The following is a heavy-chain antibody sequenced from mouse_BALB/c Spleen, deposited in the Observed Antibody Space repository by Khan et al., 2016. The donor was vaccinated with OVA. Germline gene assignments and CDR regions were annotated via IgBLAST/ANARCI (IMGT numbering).Heavy chain of an antibody. J-gene: IGHJ3*01. Sequence: EVKLMESGGGLVKPGGSLKLSCAASGFTFSNYAMSWVRQSPEKRLEWVASISSGDSTYYPDSVKGRFTISRDNARNILYLQMSSLRSEDTAMYYCARDSWFSYWGQGTLVTVSA. V-gene: IGHV5-6-5*01. CDR3: ARDSWFSY. CDR2: ISSGDST. CDR1: GFTFSNYA.